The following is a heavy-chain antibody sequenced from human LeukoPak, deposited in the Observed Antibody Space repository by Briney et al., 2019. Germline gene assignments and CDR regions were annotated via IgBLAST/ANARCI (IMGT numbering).Heavy chain of an antibody. CDR3: ARGLGPGSARGGYYYMDV. Sequence: GGSLRLSCAASGFTFDDYGMSWVRQAPGKGLEWVSGINLNGGSTGYADSVKGRFTISRDNAKNSLYLQMNSLRAEDTALYHCARGLGPGSARGGYYYMDVWGKGTTVTVSS. CDR1: GFTFDDYG. CDR2: INLNGGST. D-gene: IGHD6-6*01. V-gene: IGHV3-20*01. J-gene: IGHJ6*03.